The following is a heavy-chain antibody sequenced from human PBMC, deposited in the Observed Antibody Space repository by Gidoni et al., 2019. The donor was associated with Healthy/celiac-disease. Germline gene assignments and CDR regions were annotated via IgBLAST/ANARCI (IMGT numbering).Heavy chain of an antibody. D-gene: IGHD2-2*01. CDR3: ARMGVPKRYKVVPAAKYYYYYGMYV. Sequence: GKGLEWIGEINHSGSTNYNPSLKSRVTISVDTSKNQFSLKLNSVTAADTAVYYCARMGVPKRYKVVPAAKYYYYYGMYVWGQGTTVTVSS. V-gene: IGHV4-34*01. CDR2: INHSGST. J-gene: IGHJ6*02.